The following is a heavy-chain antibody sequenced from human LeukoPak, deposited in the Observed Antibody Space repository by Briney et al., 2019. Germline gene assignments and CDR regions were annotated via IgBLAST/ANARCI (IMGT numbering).Heavy chain of an antibody. Sequence: GGSLRLSCAASGFTFSSYSMNWVRQAPGKGLEWVSSISSSSSYIYYADLVKGRFTISRDNAKNSLYLQMNSLRAEDTAVYYCAITGGSSGSLDYWGQGTLVTVSS. CDR3: AITGGSSGSLDY. CDR1: GFTFSSYS. V-gene: IGHV3-21*01. CDR2: ISSSSSYI. D-gene: IGHD3-22*01. J-gene: IGHJ4*02.